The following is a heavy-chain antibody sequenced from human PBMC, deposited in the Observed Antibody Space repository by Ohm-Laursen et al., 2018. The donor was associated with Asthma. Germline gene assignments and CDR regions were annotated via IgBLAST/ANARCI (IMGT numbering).Heavy chain of an antibody. CDR3: ARGSAGTHPEYFQH. Sequence: GSLRLSCAASGFTFSLYGMNWVRQAPGKGLEWVSYISSSSSTIYYADSVKGRFTISRDNAKNSLYLQMNSLRAEDTAVYYCARGSAGTHPEYFQHWGQGTLVTVSS. J-gene: IGHJ1*01. V-gene: IGHV3-48*01. D-gene: IGHD1-26*01. CDR1: GFTFSLYG. CDR2: ISSSSSTI.